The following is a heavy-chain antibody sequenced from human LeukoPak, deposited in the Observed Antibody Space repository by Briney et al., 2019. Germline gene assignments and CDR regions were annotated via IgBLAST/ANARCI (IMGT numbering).Heavy chain of an antibody. J-gene: IGHJ4*02. CDR1: GGSFNGYY. CDR2: INHSGST. V-gene: IGHV4-34*01. Sequence: PSETLSLTCAVYGGSFNGYYWSWIRQPPGKGLEWIGEINHSGSTDYNPSLKSRVTISVDTSKNQFSLKLSSVTAADTAVYYCARLTLGIADPPRDYWGQGTLVTVSS. D-gene: IGHD6-13*01. CDR3: ARLTLGIADPPRDY.